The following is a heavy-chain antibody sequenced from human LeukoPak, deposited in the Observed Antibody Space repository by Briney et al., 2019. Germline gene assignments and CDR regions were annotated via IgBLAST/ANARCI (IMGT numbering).Heavy chain of an antibody. D-gene: IGHD4-17*01. J-gene: IGHJ4*02. Sequence: ASVKVSCKSSGDTFTSHFIHWVRQAPGQGLEWMGVINPSGSSTSYAQKFQGRVTMTRDTSTSTVYMELSSLRSEDTAVYYCAREHGDYFDYWGQGTLVTVSS. CDR1: GDTFTSHF. V-gene: IGHV1-46*01. CDR2: INPSGSST. CDR3: AREHGDYFDY.